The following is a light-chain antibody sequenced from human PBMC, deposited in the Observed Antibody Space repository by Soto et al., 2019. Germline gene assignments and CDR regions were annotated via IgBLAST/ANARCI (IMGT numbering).Light chain of an antibody. CDR1: QSVRNTY. CDR2: GAS. V-gene: IGKV3-15*01. CDR3: QQYNNWPPIT. J-gene: IGKJ5*01. Sequence: IVMTQSPVTLSVSPGERATLSCRASQSVRNTYLAWYQQKPAQAPRLLIYGASTRATGIPARFSGSGSGTEFTLTISSLQSEDFAVYYCQQYNNWPPITFGQGTRLEI.